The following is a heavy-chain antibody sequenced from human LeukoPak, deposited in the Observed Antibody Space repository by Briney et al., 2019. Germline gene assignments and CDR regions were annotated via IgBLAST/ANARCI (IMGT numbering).Heavy chain of an antibody. CDR2: IYYSGTT. Sequence: SQTLSLTCTVSGGSISSGGYYWSWIRQHPGKGLEWIGYIYYSGTTYYNPSLKSRVSISVDTPKNQFSLKLNSVTAADTAVYYCARSPDDAFDIWGQGTMVTVSS. CDR1: GGSISSGGYY. V-gene: IGHV4-31*03. J-gene: IGHJ3*02. CDR3: ARSPDDAFDI.